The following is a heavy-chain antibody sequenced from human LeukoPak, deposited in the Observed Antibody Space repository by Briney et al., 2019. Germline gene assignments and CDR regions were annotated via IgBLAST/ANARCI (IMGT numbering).Heavy chain of an antibody. D-gene: IGHD6-19*01. CDR2: INPNSGGT. J-gene: IGHJ4*02. Sequence: ASVKVSCKACGYTFTGYYMHWVRQAPGQGLEWMGWINPNSGGTNYAQKFQGRVTMTRDTSISTAYMELSRLRSDDTAVYYCARVVVAVANFDYWGQGTLVTVSS. CDR3: ARVVVAVANFDY. CDR1: GYTFTGYY. V-gene: IGHV1-2*02.